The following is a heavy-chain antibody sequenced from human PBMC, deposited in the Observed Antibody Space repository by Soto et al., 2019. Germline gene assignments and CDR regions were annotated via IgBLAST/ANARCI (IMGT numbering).Heavy chain of an antibody. CDR1: GYSFTRFG. Sequence: QVQLLQSGAEVKKPGASVRVSCKASGYSFTRFGISWVRQAPGQGLEWVGRISTYNGNTKYAQKLEGRVTVSTDTSTSTANMELRSLRSDDTAVYYCARDQQYSTSPQVFEYWGQGTLLTVSS. V-gene: IGHV1-18*01. J-gene: IGHJ4*02. CDR3: ARDQQYSTSPQVFEY. CDR2: ISTYNGNT. D-gene: IGHD6-6*01.